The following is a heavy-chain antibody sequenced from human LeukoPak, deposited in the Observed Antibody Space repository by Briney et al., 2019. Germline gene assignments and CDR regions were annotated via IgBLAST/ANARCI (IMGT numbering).Heavy chain of an antibody. Sequence: PSETLSLTCTVSGGSISSSSYYWGWIRQPPGKGLEWIGSIYYSGSTYYKPSLESRVTMSVDTSKNQFSLKMSSVTAADTAVYYCARTSGRGGVDPGTSGYINYWGHGTLVTVSS. V-gene: IGHV4-39*01. J-gene: IGHJ4*01. CDR1: GGSISSSSYY. CDR3: ARTSGRGGVDPGTSGYINY. D-gene: IGHD3-22*01. CDR2: IYYSGST.